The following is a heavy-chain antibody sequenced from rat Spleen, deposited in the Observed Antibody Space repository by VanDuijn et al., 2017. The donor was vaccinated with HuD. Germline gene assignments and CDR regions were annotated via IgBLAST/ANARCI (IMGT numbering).Heavy chain of an antibody. J-gene: IGHJ4*01. V-gene: IGHV5-29*01. CDR3: ASQYRYNNGVMDA. Sequence: EVQLVESDGGLVQPGRSLKLSCAASGFTFSDYYMAWVRQAPTKGLEWVATISYDGSSTYYRDSVKGRFTITRDNAKSTLYLQMDSLRSEDTATYYCASQYRYNNGVMDAWGQGASVTVSS. D-gene: IGHD1-5*01. CDR2: ISYDGSST. CDR1: GFTFSDYY.